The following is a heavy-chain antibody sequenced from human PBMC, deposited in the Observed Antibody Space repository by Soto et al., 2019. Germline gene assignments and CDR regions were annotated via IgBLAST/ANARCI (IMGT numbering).Heavy chain of an antibody. J-gene: IGHJ3*02. CDR3: ARGGIAAAGTQVYDAFDI. Sequence: SETLSLTCTVSGGSISSYYWSWIRQPPGKGLEWIGYIYYSGSTNYNPSLKSRVTISVDTSKNQFSLKLSSVTAADTAVYYCARGGIAAAGTQVYDAFDIWGQGTMVT. CDR2: IYYSGST. D-gene: IGHD6-13*01. CDR1: GGSISSYY. V-gene: IGHV4-59*01.